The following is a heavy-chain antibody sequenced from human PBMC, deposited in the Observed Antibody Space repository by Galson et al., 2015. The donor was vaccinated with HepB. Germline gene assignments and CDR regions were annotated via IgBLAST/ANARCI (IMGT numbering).Heavy chain of an antibody. Sequence: SVKVSCKASGFTFTRSAMQWVRQARGQRLEWIGWIVVGSDNTNYAQKFHERVTVTRDMSTSTAYLELSSLRSEDTAVDYCAAGVGYYDTHKDYYYYDMDGLGQGATVNVS. CDR2: IVVGSDNT. V-gene: IGHV1-58*02. J-gene: IGHJ6*02. CDR1: GFTFTRSA. CDR3: AAGVGYYDTHKDYYYYDMDG. D-gene: IGHD3-9*01.